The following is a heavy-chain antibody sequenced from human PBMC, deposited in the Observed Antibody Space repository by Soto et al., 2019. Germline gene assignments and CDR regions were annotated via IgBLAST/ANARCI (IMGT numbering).Heavy chain of an antibody. J-gene: IGHJ2*01. D-gene: IGHD5-12*01. CDR1: GGSISSYY. CDR2: IYYSGST. Sequence: SETLSLTCTVSGGSISSYYWSWIRQPPGKGLEWIGYIYYSGSTNYNPSLKSRVTISVDTSKNQFSLKLSSVTAADTAVYYCARHGRWLPQFAPYWYFDLWGRGTLVTVSS. CDR3: ARHGRWLPQFAPYWYFDL. V-gene: IGHV4-59*08.